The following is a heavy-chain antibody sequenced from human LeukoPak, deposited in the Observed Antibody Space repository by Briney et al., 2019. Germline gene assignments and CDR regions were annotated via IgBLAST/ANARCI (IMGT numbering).Heavy chain of an antibody. CDR1: GFTFSSYS. D-gene: IGHD3-22*01. CDR2: ISVSGDDT. V-gene: IGHV3-21*01. J-gene: IGHJ4*02. CDR3: ARAAGYYYDSSGYYYD. Sequence: GGSLRLSCAASGFTFSSYSMTWVRQAPGKGLEWVSHISVSGDDTYYADSVKGRFTISRDNSKDTLYLQMNSLRAEDTAVYYCARAAGYYYDSSGYYYDWGQGTLVTVSS.